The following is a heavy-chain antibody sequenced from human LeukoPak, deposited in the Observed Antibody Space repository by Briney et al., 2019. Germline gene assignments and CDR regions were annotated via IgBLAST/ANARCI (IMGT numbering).Heavy chain of an antibody. Sequence: ASVKVSCKASGSTFTDSYIHWVRQAPGQGLSWMGWINPNSGGTNYAQKFQGRVTMTRDTSISTAYMELSRLRSDDTAVYYCARADGYCSSTSCPFYYYYYYMDVWGKGTTVTISS. V-gene: IGHV1-2*02. CDR1: GSTFTDSY. J-gene: IGHJ6*03. D-gene: IGHD2-2*01. CDR2: INPNSGGT. CDR3: ARADGYCSSTSCPFYYYYYYMDV.